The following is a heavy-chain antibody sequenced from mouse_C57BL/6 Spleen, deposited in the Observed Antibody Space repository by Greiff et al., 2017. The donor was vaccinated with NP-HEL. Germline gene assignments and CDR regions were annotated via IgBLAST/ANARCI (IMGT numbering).Heavy chain of an antibody. CDR1: GYAFSSYW. V-gene: IGHV1-80*01. Sequence: QVQLQQSGAELVKPGASVKISCKASGYAFSSYWMNWVKQRPGKGLEWIGQIYPGDGDTNYNGKFKGKATLTADKSSSTAYMKLSSLTSEDSAVYFCARVYGSSYWYFDVWGTGTTVTVSS. CDR3: ARVYGSSYWYFDV. CDR2: IYPGDGDT. J-gene: IGHJ1*03. D-gene: IGHD1-1*01.